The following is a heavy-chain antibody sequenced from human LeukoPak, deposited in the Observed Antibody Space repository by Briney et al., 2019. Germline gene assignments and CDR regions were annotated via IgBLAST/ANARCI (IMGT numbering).Heavy chain of an antibody. D-gene: IGHD1-1*01. CDR2: INPNSGGT. CDR3: ARPVSRSTQELDY. CDR1: GYTFTGYY. J-gene: IGHJ4*02. Sequence: ATVKVSCKASGYTFTGYYMHWVRQAPGQGLEWMGWINPNSGGTNYAQKFQGRVTMTRDTSISTAYMELSRLRSDDTAVYYCARPVSRSTQELDYWGQGTLVTVSS. V-gene: IGHV1-2*02.